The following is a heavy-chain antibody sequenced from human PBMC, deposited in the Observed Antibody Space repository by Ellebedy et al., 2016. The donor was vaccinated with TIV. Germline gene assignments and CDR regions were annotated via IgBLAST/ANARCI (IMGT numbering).Heavy chain of an antibody. D-gene: IGHD2-21*02. CDR1: GFSLTTYGMC. Sequence: SGPTLVKPTQTLTLTCTFSGFSLTTYGMCVTWIRQPPGRALEYLARIDWDDDKWYNASLGARLTISKDASKNQVVLKMTNVDPVDTARYYCARVVTTSQGIDPWGQGILVTVSS. CDR3: ARVVTTSQGIDP. V-gene: IGHV2-70*11. CDR2: IDWDDDK. J-gene: IGHJ5*02.